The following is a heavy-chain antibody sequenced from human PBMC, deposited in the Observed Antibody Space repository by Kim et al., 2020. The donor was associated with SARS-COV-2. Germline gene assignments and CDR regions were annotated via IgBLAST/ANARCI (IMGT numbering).Heavy chain of an antibody. CDR3: ARRYNWNDRGFDY. CDR1: GYTFTSYA. J-gene: IGHJ4*02. CDR2: INAGNGNT. Sequence: ASVKVSCKASGYTFTSYAMHWVRQAPGQWLEWMGWINAGNGNTKYSQKFQGRVTITRGTSASTAYMELSSLRSEDTAVYYCARRYNWNDRGFDYWGQGTLVTVSS. V-gene: IGHV1-3*01. D-gene: IGHD1-1*01.